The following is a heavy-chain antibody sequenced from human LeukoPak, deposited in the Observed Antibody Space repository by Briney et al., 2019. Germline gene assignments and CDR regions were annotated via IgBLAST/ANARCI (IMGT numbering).Heavy chain of an antibody. Sequence: SETLSLTCTVSGGSISSYYWGWIRQPPGKGLEWIGYIYFSGSTDYNPSLKSRVTISVDTSKNQFSLKVSSVTAADTAVYYCARANVVTAIDYWGQGTLVTVSS. D-gene: IGHD2-21*02. CDR3: ARANVVTAIDY. V-gene: IGHV4-59*01. J-gene: IGHJ4*02. CDR2: IYFSGST. CDR1: GGSISSYY.